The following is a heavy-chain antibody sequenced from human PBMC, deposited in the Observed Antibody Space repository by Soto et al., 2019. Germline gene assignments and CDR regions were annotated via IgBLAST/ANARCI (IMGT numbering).Heavy chain of an antibody. CDR3: ARLVVVPAAHDYYGMDV. Sequence: GXSLNISCKGSGYSFTSYWLSWLRQIPVKGLEWMGRIDPSDSYTNYSPSFQGHVTISADKSISTAYLQWSSLKASDTAMYYCARLVVVPAAHDYYGMDVWGQGTTVTVSS. CDR1: GYSFTSYW. CDR2: IDPSDSYT. D-gene: IGHD2-2*01. V-gene: IGHV5-10-1*01. J-gene: IGHJ6*02.